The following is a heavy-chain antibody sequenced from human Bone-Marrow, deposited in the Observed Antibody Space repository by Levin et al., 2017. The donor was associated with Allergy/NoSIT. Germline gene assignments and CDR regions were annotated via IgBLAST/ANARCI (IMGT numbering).Heavy chain of an antibody. D-gene: IGHD3-22*01. V-gene: IGHV3-30-3*01. CDR1: GFTFRDYT. Sequence: LSLTCAASGFTFRDYTMHWVRQAPGKGLEWVAVISSDGTNKYYADSVKGRFTISRDNSKNTLYLQMNSLRVEDTALYYCARDLVAVGIEAYWGQGTLVIVSS. CDR3: ARDLVAVGIEAY. CDR2: ISSDGTNK. J-gene: IGHJ4*02.